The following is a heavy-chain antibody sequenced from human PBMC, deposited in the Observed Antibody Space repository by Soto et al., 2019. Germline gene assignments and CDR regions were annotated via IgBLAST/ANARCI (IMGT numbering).Heavy chain of an antibody. CDR3: AKLALAAAGEFDY. Sequence: GGSLRLSCAASGFTFSSYGMHWVRQAPGKGLEWVAVISYDGSNKYYADSVKGRFTISRDNSKNTLYLQMNSLRAEDTAVYYCAKLALAAAGEFDYWGQGTLVTVSS. D-gene: IGHD6-13*01. CDR2: ISYDGSNK. CDR1: GFTFSSYG. V-gene: IGHV3-30*18. J-gene: IGHJ4*02.